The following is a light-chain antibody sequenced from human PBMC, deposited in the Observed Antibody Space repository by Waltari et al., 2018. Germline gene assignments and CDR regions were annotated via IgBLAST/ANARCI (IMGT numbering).Light chain of an antibody. CDR2: GAS. CDR1: QSIQSN. V-gene: IGKV3-15*01. Sequence: ETVMTQSPAILSVSPGESATLPCRASQSIQSNLAWYQQKPGQAPRLLIYGASTRAAGIPARFSGGGSGTEFILTISSLQSEDFATYHCQQYNNWPLYTFGQGTKLEI. CDR3: QQYNNWPLYT. J-gene: IGKJ2*01.